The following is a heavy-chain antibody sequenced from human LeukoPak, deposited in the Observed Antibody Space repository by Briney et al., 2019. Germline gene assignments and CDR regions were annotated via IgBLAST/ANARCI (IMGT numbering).Heavy chain of an antibody. D-gene: IGHD3-16*01. CDR2: ISGSGSYI. Sequence: GGSLRLSCAASGFTFSTFNMHWVRQAPGKGLEWVSSISGSGSYIYYVDSVKGRFTISRDNAKTSLFLQMNSLRAEDTAVYYCASAQLRLGELADYWGQGTLVTVSS. CDR1: GFTFSTFN. CDR3: ASAQLRLGELADY. J-gene: IGHJ4*02. V-gene: IGHV3-21*01.